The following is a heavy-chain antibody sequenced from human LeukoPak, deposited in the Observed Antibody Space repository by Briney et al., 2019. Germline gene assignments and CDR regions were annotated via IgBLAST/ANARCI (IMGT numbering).Heavy chain of an antibody. V-gene: IGHV3-23*01. CDR2: ISGSGGST. J-gene: IGHJ4*02. Sequence: GGSLRLSCAASGFTFSSYAMSWVRQAPGKGLEWVSGISGSGGSTYYADSAKGRFTISRDNSKNTLYLQMNSRRAEDTAVYYCAKGDSRGWYFSYWGQGTLVTVSS. D-gene: IGHD3-22*01. CDR3: AKGDSRGWYFSY. CDR1: GFTFSSYA.